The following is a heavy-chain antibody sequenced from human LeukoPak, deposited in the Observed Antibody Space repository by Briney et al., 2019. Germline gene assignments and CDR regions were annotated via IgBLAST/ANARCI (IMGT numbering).Heavy chain of an antibody. CDR1: GGTFSSYA. CDR3: ARGGSGWYGYYYYGMDV. Sequence: ASVKVSCKASGGTFSSYAISWVRQATGQGLEWMGWMNPNSGNTGYAQKFQGRVTMTRNTSISTAYMELSSLRSEDTAVYYCARGGSGWYGYYYYGMDVWGQGTTVTVSS. J-gene: IGHJ6*02. CDR2: MNPNSGNT. V-gene: IGHV1-8*02. D-gene: IGHD6-19*01.